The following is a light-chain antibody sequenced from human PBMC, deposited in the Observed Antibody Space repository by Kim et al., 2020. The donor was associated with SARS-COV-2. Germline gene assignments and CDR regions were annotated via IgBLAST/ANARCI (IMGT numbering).Light chain of an antibody. CDR3: CSYAGSYSHVV. V-gene: IGLV2-11*03. J-gene: IGLJ2*01. Sequence: SVTITCTGTSSDVGGYDYVSWYQQHPGKAPKLMIYDVSKRPSGVPDRFSGFKSGNTASLTISGLQTEDEAEYYCCSYAGSYSHVVFGGGTQLTVL. CDR2: DVS. CDR1: SSDVGGYDY.